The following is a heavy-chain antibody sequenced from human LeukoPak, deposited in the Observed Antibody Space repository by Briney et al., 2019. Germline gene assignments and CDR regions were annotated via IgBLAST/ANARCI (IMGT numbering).Heavy chain of an antibody. CDR2: IYVDGRTT. CDR1: GFTFSNYW. V-gene: IGHV3-74*01. J-gene: IGHJ5*02. Sequence: PGGSLRLSCVASGFTFSNYWMHWVSQPPGKGLVWVSRIYVDGRTTNYADSVKGRFTISRDNAKNTVYLEMNSLSVEDTATYYCIRDFRSADLWGQGTLVTVTS. CDR3: IRDFRSADL.